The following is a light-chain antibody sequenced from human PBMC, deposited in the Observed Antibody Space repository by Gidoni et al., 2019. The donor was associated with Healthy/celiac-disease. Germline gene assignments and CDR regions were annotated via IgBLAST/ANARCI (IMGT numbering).Light chain of an antibody. CDR3: QQSYSTPLT. Sequence: DIQMTQSPSSLSASVGDRVTITCRASQSISSYLNWYQQKPGKAPTLLIYAASSLQSGVPSRFSGSGSGTDFTITIRSLQPEDFETYYCQQSYSTPLTFGGGTKVEIK. CDR2: AAS. V-gene: IGKV1-39*01. J-gene: IGKJ4*01. CDR1: QSISSY.